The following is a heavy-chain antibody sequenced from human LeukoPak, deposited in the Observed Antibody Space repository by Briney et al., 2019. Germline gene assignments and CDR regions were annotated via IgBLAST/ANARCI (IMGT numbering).Heavy chain of an antibody. D-gene: IGHD2-15*01. CDR2: ITWDGGRT. J-gene: IGHJ4*02. CDR1: GFTFDDYS. CDR3: ARDGGYCSGGSCYKGLDY. Sequence: GGSLGLSCAASGFTFDDYSMHWVRQAPGKGLEWVSLITWDGGRTYYADSVKGRFTISRDNSKNTLYLQMNSLRAEDTAVYYCARDGGYCSGGSCYKGLDYWGQGTLVTVSS. V-gene: IGHV3-43*01.